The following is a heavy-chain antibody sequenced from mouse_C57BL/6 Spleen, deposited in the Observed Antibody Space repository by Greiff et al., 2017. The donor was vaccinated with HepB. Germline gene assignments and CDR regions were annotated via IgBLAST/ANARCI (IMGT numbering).Heavy chain of an antibody. CDR3: ARLEGNLAWFAY. D-gene: IGHD2-1*01. V-gene: IGHV1-22*01. Sequence: VQLQQSGPELVKPGASVKMSCKASGYTFTDYNMHWVKQSHGKSLEWIGDINPNNGGTSYNQKFKGKATLTVNKSSSTAYMELRSLTSEDSAVYYCARLEGNLAWFAYWGQGTLVTVSA. CDR2: INPNNGGT. CDR1: GYTFTDYN. J-gene: IGHJ3*01.